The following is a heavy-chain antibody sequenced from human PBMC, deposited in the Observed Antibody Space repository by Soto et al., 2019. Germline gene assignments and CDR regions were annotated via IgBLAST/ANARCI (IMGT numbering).Heavy chain of an antibody. V-gene: IGHV4-31*03. Sequence: QVQLQESGPGLVQPSQTLSLTCSVSGDPVSSGSYYWTWVRQHPVKGLEWIGYIYHTGSTYYNPSLQSRLIMSIDTSKNQFSLHLYSATAADTAVYFCAAKLGTTHYFDFWGQGSLVAVSS. J-gene: IGHJ4*02. D-gene: IGHD7-27*01. CDR3: AAKLGTTHYFDF. CDR2: IYHTGST. CDR1: GDPVSSGSYY.